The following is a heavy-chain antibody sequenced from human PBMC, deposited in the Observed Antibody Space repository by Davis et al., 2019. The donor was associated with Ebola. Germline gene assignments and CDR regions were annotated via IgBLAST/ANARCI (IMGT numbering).Heavy chain of an antibody. J-gene: IGHJ4*02. D-gene: IGHD3-22*01. CDR3: ARGGVAAYDTSGFLY. CDR2: ISFDGNNK. V-gene: IGHV3-30*04. CDR1: GFTFVNHA. Sequence: GESLKISCAASGFTFVNHAMHWVRQAPDKGLEWVAVISFDGNNKNYADSVKGRFTISRDNSKNTLYLQMASLRADDTAVYYCARGGVAAYDTSGFLYWGQGTLVTVSS.